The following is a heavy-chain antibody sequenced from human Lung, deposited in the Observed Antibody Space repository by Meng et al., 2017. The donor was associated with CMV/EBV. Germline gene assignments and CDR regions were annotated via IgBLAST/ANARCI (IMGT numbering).Heavy chain of an antibody. Sequence: SVXVSXXASGYTLTNYYIHWVRQAPGQGLEWMGIINPSDNTTIYAQKFQGRVTMTRDTSTSTVYMELSSLRSDDTALYYCARDLGYSSSWYFQYYYDCWGQGXLVTVSS. CDR1: GYTLTNYY. D-gene: IGHD6-13*01. V-gene: IGHV1-46*01. CDR3: ARDLGYSSSWYFQYYYDC. CDR2: INPSDNTT. J-gene: IGHJ4*02.